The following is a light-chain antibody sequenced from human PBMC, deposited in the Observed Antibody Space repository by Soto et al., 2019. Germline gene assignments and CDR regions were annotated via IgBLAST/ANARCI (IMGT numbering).Light chain of an antibody. CDR3: QKYTSVPA. CDR1: QSISNY. V-gene: IGKV1-27*01. J-gene: IGKJ4*02. Sequence: DIQMTQSPSSLSASVGDRVTITCRASQSISNYLAWYQQIPGKAPKLLISAASTLPSGLPSRFSASGSGTDFTLTISSLQADDVATYYCQKYTSVPAFGGGNKVESK. CDR2: AAS.